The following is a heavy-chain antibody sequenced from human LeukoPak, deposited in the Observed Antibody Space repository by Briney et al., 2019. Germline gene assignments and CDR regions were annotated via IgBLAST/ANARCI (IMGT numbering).Heavy chain of an antibody. CDR2: ISNDVRNK. CDR1: GFIFASYP. D-gene: IGHD3-22*01. CDR3: ARDSSGFPFDY. V-gene: IGHV3-30*04. Sequence: PGGSLRLSCAASGFIFASYPMHWVRQAPGKGLEWVTVISNDVRNKAYADSVKGRFTISRDYSKNTLYLQMDSLRVEDTAVYYCARDSSGFPFDYWGQGTLVTVSS. J-gene: IGHJ4*02.